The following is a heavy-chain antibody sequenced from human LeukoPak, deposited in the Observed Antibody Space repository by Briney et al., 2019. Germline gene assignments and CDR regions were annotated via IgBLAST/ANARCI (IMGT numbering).Heavy chain of an antibody. CDR2: IYSGGST. Sequence: GGSLRLSCAASGFTFSSYSMNWVRQAPGKGLEWVSVIYSGGSTYYADSVKGRFTISRDNSKNTLYLQMNSLRAEDTAVYYCARVGYCSSTSCYKGLGAFDIWGQGTMVTVSS. CDR1: GFTFSSYS. CDR3: ARVGYCSSTSCYKGLGAFDI. D-gene: IGHD2-2*02. J-gene: IGHJ3*02. V-gene: IGHV3-66*02.